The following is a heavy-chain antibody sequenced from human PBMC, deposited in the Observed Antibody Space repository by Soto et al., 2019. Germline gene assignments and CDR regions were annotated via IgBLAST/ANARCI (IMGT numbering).Heavy chain of an antibody. V-gene: IGHV3-21*02. CDR3: TRSDYGDAPGY. D-gene: IGHD4-17*01. CDR2: ITSNGNFL. Sequence: EVQLVESGGGLVKPGGSLTLSCATSGFPFYVYGMTWVRQAPGKGLEWVSSITSNGNFLYYADAVRGRFSISRDNPKTSVSLEMTNLRAEDTAVYYCTRSDYGDAPGYWGQGTLVTVSS. CDR1: GFPFYVYG. J-gene: IGHJ4*02.